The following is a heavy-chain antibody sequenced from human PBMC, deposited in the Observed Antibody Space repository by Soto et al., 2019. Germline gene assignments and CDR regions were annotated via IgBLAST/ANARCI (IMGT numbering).Heavy chain of an antibody. CDR2: IYHSGST. CDR3: ARQRYCSRRTCSSTLFTYYFGY. CDR1: GGSISSGGYS. D-gene: IGHD2-15*01. J-gene: IGHJ4*02. V-gene: IGHV4-30-2*03. Sequence: SETLSLTCAVSGGSISSGGYSWSWIRQPPGKGLEWIGYIYHSGSTYYNPSLKSRVTISVDTSKNQFSLKLASVTAADTAVYYCARQRYCSRRTCSSTLFTYYFGYWGQGTLVTVSS.